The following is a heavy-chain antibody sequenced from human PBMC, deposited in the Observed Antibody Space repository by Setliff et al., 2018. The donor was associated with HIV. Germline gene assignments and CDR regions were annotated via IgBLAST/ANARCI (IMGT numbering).Heavy chain of an antibody. CDR2: IYYSGGT. V-gene: IGHV4-59*08. CDR1: GGSISSYY. CDR3: ARQGIVYYDSPGDAFDI. Sequence: SETLSLTCTVSGGSISSYYWSWIRQPPGKGLEWIGYIYYSGGTNYNPSLKSRVTISVDTSKNQFSLKLSSVTAADTAVYYCARQGIVYYDSPGDAFDIWGQGTMVTV. D-gene: IGHD3-22*01. J-gene: IGHJ3*02.